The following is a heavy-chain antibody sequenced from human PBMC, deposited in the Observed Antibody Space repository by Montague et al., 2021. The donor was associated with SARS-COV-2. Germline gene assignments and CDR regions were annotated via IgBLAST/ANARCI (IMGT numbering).Heavy chain of an antibody. J-gene: IGHJ5*02. D-gene: IGHD2-15*01. CDR3: AREGLVVRGWFDP. Sequence: SETLSLTCAVSGGSISSSNWWSWVRQPPGKGLEWIGEIYHSGSTNYSPSLKSRVTISVDKSKNQFSLKLSSVTAADTAVYYCAREGLVVRGWFDPWGQGTLVTVSS. CDR1: GGSISSSNW. V-gene: IGHV4-4*02. CDR2: IYHSGST.